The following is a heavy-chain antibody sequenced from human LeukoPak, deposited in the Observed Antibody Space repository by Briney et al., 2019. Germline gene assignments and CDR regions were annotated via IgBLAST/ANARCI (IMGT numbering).Heavy chain of an antibody. CDR3: AKEGAASSGWYGDAFDI. Sequence: GGSLRLSCAASGFTFSSYGMHWVRQAPGKGLEWVTFISYDGSNNYYADSVKGRFTISRDNSKNTLYLQMNSLRAEDTAVYYCAKEGAASSGWYGDAFDIWGQGTMVTVSS. CDR1: GFTFSSYG. J-gene: IGHJ3*02. D-gene: IGHD6-19*01. V-gene: IGHV3-30*18. CDR2: ISYDGSNN.